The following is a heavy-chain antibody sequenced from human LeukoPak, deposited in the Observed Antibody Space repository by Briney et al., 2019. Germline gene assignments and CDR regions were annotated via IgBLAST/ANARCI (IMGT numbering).Heavy chain of an antibody. J-gene: IGHJ4*02. CDR3: ARVRARGYGDYALDY. Sequence: GGSLRLSRAASGFTFSSYSMNWVRQAPGKGLEWVSSISSSSSYIYYADSVKGRFTISRDDAKNSLYLQMNSLRAEDTAVYYCARVRARGYGDYALDYWGQGTLVTVSS. D-gene: IGHD4-17*01. CDR2: ISSSSSYI. CDR1: GFTFSSYS. V-gene: IGHV3-21*01.